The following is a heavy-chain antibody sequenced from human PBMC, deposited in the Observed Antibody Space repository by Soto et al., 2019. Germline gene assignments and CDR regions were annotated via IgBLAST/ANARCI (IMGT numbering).Heavy chain of an antibody. CDR2: IDGSGTAM. D-gene: IGHD2-21*02. Sequence: GGSMRLSCAASGFTLSNFRMNWICQAPGKGLEWVSHIDGSGTAMSYVDSVKGRFTISRDNAKNSLYLEMTSLRDEDTAVYYCARQLYTVVTPQDYWGRGTLVTVSS. CDR3: ARQLYTVVTPQDY. CDR1: GFTLSNFR. J-gene: IGHJ4*02. V-gene: IGHV3-48*02.